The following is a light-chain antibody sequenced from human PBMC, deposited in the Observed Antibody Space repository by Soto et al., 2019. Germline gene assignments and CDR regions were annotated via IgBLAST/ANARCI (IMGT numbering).Light chain of an antibody. CDR2: NVA. Sequence: QSVLTQPASVSGSPGQSITISCTGTSSDIGGYNYVAWYQQHLGKAPKLIIYNVAVRPSGVSNRFSGSKSGNTASLAISGLQPEDEAHYYCSSYTGASALYVFGTGTQLTVL. J-gene: IGLJ6*01. CDR1: SSDIGGYNY. V-gene: IGLV2-14*03. CDR3: SSYTGASALYV.